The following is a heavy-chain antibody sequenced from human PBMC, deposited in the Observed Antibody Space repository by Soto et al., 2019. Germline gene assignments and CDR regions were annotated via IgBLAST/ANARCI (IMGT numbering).Heavy chain of an antibody. CDR3: ARDQPGYSYVYGLGD. Sequence: GGSLRLSCTASGSTFMTYGMNWVLQAPGKGLEWVSSISSSSSYIYYADSVKGRFTISRDNAKNSLYLQMNSLRAEDTAVYYCARDQPGYSYVYGLGDWGQGTLVTVSS. D-gene: IGHD5-18*01. J-gene: IGHJ4*02. CDR1: GSTFMTYG. V-gene: IGHV3-21*01. CDR2: ISSSSSYI.